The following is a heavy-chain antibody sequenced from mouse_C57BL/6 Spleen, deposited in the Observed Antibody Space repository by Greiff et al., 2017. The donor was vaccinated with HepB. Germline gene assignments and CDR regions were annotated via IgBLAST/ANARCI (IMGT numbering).Heavy chain of an antibody. J-gene: IGHJ2*01. V-gene: IGHV5-4*01. D-gene: IGHD3-2*02. CDR2: ISDGGSYT. Sequence: EVQGVESGGGLVKPGGSLKLSCAASGFTFSSYAMSWVRQTPEKRLEWVATISDGGSYTYYPDNVKGRFTISRDNAKNNLYLQMSHLKSEDTAMYYCARDGLRLPFDYWGQGTTLTVSS. CDR3: ARDGLRLPFDY. CDR1: GFTFSSYA.